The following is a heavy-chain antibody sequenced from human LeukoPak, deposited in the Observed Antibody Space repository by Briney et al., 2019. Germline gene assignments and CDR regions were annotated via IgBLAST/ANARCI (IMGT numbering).Heavy chain of an antibody. CDR1: GYTFTSYA. CDR2: INAGNGNT. Sequence: ASVKVSCKASGYTFTSYAMHWVRQAPGQRLEWMGWINAGNGNTKYSQKFQGRVTITRDTSASTAYMELSSLRSEDTAVYYCARDDLRIIMEYYYYGMDVWGQGTTVTVSS. CDR3: ARDDLRIIMEYYYYGMDV. J-gene: IGHJ6*02. V-gene: IGHV1-3*01. D-gene: IGHD3-10*01.